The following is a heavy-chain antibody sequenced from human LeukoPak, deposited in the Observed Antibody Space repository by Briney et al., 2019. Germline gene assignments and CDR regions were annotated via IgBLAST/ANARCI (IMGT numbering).Heavy chain of an antibody. J-gene: IGHJ6*03. CDR3: ARASEDYYYYYMDV. Sequence: SETLSLTCTVSGGSMNSYFWSWIRQPPGKGLQWIGYIYYSGSTIYNPSLKSRVTISVDTSKNQFSLKLSSVTAADTAVYYCARASEDYYYYYMDVWGKGTTVTISS. CDR2: IYYSGST. CDR1: GGSMNSYF. D-gene: IGHD1-14*01. V-gene: IGHV4-59*01.